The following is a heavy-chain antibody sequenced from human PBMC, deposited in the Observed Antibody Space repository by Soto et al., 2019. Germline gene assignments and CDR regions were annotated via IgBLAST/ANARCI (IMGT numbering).Heavy chain of an antibody. Sequence: GGSLRPPFAAPGFPFSDPYIGWIRQAPGKGLEWLSYINRGVSTTYYADSVNGRFIISRDNAKNSLYLQMNSLRAEDTAVYYCARGRSRYFDYWSQGTLVTVSS. J-gene: IGHJ4*02. V-gene: IGHV3-11*01. CDR3: ARGRSRYFDY. CDR1: GFPFSDPY. D-gene: IGHD1-26*01. CDR2: INRGVSTT.